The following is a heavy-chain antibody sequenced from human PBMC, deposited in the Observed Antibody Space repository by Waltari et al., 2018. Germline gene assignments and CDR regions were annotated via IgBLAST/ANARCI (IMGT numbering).Heavy chain of an antibody. CDR1: GFTFSSYG. CDR2: ISYDGSNK. CDR3: AKNAAREQLVRPFDY. J-gene: IGHJ4*02. D-gene: IGHD6-6*01. Sequence: QVQLVESGGGVVQPGRSLRLSCAASGFTFSSYGMHWVRQAPGKGLRWVAVISYDGSNKYYADSVKGRFTISRDNSKNTLYLQMNSLRAEDTGVYYCAKNAAREQLVRPFDYWGQGTLVTVSS. V-gene: IGHV3-30*18.